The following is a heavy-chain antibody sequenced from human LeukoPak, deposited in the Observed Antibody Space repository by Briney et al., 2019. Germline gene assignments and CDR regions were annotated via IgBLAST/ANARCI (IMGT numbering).Heavy chain of an antibody. CDR3: AELGITMIGGV. D-gene: IGHD3-10*02. CDR2: ISSSGSTI. Sequence: GGSLRLSCAASEFTFSSYEMNWVRQAPGKGLEWVSYISSSGSTIYYADSVKGRFTISRDNAKNSLYLQMNSLRAEDTAVYYCAELGITMIGGVWGKGTTVTISS. CDR1: EFTFSSYE. V-gene: IGHV3-48*03. J-gene: IGHJ6*04.